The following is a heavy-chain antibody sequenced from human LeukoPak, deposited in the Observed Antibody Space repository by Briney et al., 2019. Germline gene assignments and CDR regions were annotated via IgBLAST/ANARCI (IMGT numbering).Heavy chain of an antibody. Sequence: SVKVSCKASGGTFSSYTISWVRQGPGQGLEWVGRIIPILGIANYAQKFQGRVTITADKSTSTAYMELSSLRSEDTAVYYCARDSPMVRGVTHQYYFDYWGQGTLVTVSS. D-gene: IGHD3-10*01. CDR1: GGTFSSYT. J-gene: IGHJ4*02. CDR2: IIPILGIA. V-gene: IGHV1-69*04. CDR3: ARDSPMVRGVTHQYYFDY.